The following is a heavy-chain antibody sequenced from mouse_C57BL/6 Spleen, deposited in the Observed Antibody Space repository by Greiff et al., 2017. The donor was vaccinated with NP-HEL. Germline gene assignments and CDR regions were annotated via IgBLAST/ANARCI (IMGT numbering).Heavy chain of an antibody. CDR1: GFSLTSYG. CDR2: IWSGGST. J-gene: IGHJ3*01. D-gene: IGHD4-1*01. V-gene: IGHV2-2*01. Sequence: VMLVESGPGLVQPSQSLSITCTVSGFSLTSYGVHWVRQSPGKGLEWLGVIWSGGSTDYNAAFISRLSISKDNSKSQVFFKMNSLQADDTAIYYCARTRNWDEDWFAYWGQGTLVTVSA. CDR3: ARTRNWDEDWFAY.